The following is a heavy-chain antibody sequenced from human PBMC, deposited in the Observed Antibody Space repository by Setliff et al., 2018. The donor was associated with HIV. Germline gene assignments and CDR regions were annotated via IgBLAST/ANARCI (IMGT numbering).Heavy chain of an antibody. CDR3: ARALFDYVWGTYRLRPVGFDL. Sequence: SETLSLTCDVADGDLSGDSWSWIRQPPGKGLQWIGEISHSGNTTYNPSLSSRVTISLDTSRNQLSLKLNSVTAADTAVYYSARALFDYVWGTYRLRPVGFDLWGQGTVVTVSS. V-gene: IGHV4-34*01. CDR2: ISHSGNT. CDR1: DGDLSGDS. D-gene: IGHD3-16*02. J-gene: IGHJ3*01.